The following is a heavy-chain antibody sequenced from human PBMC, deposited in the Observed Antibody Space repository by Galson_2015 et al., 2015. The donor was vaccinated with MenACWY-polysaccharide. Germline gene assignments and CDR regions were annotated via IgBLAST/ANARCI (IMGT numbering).Heavy chain of an antibody. J-gene: IGHJ3*02. CDR2: IQYDGSQK. V-gene: IGHV3-33*01. CDR3: AREGSRIVFHAFDT. D-gene: IGHD6-13*01. CDR1: GSKFRGSG. Sequence: SLRLSCAASGSKFRGSGMHWVRQAPGKGLEWVAVIQYDGSQKQYIDSVRGRFSISRDNSKNTLYLEMNSLGAEDTAVYYCAREGSRIVFHAFDTWGQGAMVTVSS.